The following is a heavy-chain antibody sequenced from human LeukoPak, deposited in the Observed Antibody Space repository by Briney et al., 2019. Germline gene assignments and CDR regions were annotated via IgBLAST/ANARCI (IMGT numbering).Heavy chain of an antibody. CDR3: ARDPPSPLYYYDSSLELHY. V-gene: IGHV1-2*02. CDR1: GYTFTGYY. D-gene: IGHD3-22*01. CDR2: INPNSGGT. J-gene: IGHJ4*02. Sequence: ASVKVSCKASGYTFTGYYMHWVRQAPGQGLEWMGWINPNSGGTNYAQKFQGRATMTRDTSISTAYMELSRLRSDDTAVYYCARDPPSPLYYYDSSLELHYWGQGTLVTVSS.